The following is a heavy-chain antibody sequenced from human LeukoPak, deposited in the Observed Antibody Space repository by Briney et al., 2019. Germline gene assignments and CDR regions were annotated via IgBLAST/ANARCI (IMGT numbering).Heavy chain of an antibody. D-gene: IGHD2-2*01. V-gene: IGHV3-30-3*01. CDR1: GFTFSTYA. CDR2: ISYDGSNK. J-gene: IGHJ6*02. CDR3: ASPTQLPLKFYYYGMDV. Sequence: PLGSLRLSCAASGFTFSTYAMHWVRQAPGKGLEWVAIISYDGSNKYYADSVQGRFTISRDYSKNTLYLQMNSLIAEDTAVYYCASPTQLPLKFYYYGMDVWGQGTTVTVSS.